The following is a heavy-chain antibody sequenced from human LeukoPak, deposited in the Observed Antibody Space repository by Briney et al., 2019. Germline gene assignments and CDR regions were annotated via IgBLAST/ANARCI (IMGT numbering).Heavy chain of an antibody. D-gene: IGHD1-26*01. CDR3: ARYSGSSSNDAFDI. Sequence: PSETLSLTCTVSGYSISSGYYWGWIRQPPGKGLEWIGSIYHSGSTYYNPSLKSRVTISVDTSKNQFSLKLSSVIAADTAVYYCARYSGSSSNDAFDIWGQGTMVTVSS. J-gene: IGHJ3*02. CDR2: IYHSGST. V-gene: IGHV4-38-2*02. CDR1: GYSISSGYY.